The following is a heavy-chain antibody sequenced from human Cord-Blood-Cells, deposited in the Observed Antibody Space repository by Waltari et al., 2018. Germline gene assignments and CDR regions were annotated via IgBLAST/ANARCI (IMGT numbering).Heavy chain of an antibody. J-gene: IGHJ4*02. CDR3: ARDGGNSDY. CDR2: ISSSSSYI. Sequence: EVQLVESGGGLVTPGGSLGLSLAASGFTFGSSSLTWVRQAPGKGLEWVSSISSSSSYIYYADSVKGRFTISRDNAKNSLYLQMNSLRAEDTAVYYCARDGGNSDYWGQGTLVTVSS. CDR1: GFTFGSSS. V-gene: IGHV3-21*01. D-gene: IGHD2-21*02.